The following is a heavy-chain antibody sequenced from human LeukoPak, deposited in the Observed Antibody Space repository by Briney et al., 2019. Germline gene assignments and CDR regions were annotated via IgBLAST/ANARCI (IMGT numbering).Heavy chain of an antibody. V-gene: IGHV1-24*01. Sequence: ASVTVSCTASGYTLTELSMHWVRQAPGKGLEWMGGFDPEDGETIYAQKFQGRATMTEDTSTDTAYTELSSLRSEDTAVYYCATAGAAGTSVDYWGQGTPVTVSS. D-gene: IGHD6-13*01. CDR2: FDPEDGET. J-gene: IGHJ4*02. CDR1: GYTLTELS. CDR3: ATAGAAGTSVDY.